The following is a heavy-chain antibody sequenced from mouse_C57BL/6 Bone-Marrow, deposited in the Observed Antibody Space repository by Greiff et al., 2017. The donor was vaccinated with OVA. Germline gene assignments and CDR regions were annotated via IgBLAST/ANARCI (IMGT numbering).Heavy chain of an antibody. CDR3: TTGSNGDAMDY. D-gene: IGHD2-5*01. J-gene: IGHJ4*01. CDR1: GFNIKDDY. Sequence: EVKLMESGAELVRPGASVKLSCTASGFNIKDDYMHWVKQRPEQGLEWIGWIDPENGDTEYASKFQGKATITADTSSNTAYLQLSSLTSEDTAVYYCTTGSNGDAMDYWGQGTSVTVSS. CDR2: IDPENGDT. V-gene: IGHV14-4*01.